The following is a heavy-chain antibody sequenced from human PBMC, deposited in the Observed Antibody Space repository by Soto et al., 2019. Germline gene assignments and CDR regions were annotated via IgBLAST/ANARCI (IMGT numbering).Heavy chain of an antibody. V-gene: IGHV4-38-2*01. CDR3: AKRGYYPSGKINLFDS. D-gene: IGHD3-10*01. CDR1: GYSINSDYY. CDR2: VDHSGRT. J-gene: IGHJ4*02. Sequence: PSETLSLTCAVSGYSINSDYYCGWIRQPPGKGLEWIGSVDHSGRTYYSPSLRSRLTIFIDTSKNQFPLRLTSVTAADTAMYFCAKRGYYPSGKINLFDSWGPGTLVTVSS.